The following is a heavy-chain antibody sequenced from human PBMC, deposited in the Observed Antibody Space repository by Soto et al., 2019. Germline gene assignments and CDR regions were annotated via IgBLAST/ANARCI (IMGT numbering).Heavy chain of an antibody. J-gene: IGHJ6*02. CDR1: GFTVSSNY. D-gene: IGHD1-26*01. Sequence: PGGSLRLSCAASGFTVSSNYMSWVRQAPGKGLEWVSVIYSGGNTYYADSVKGRFTISRDNSKKTLYLQMNSLRAEDTAVYYCASGTDHYYYYGMDVWGQGTTVTVSS. CDR2: IYSGGNT. V-gene: IGHV3-53*01. CDR3: ASGTDHYYYYGMDV.